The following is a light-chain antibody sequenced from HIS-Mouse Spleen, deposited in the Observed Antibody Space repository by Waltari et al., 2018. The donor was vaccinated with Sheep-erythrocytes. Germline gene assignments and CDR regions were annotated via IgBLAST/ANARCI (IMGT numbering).Light chain of an antibody. CDR1: SSDVGGYNY. CDR3: CSYAGSSTWV. CDR2: EGS. J-gene: IGLJ3*02. V-gene: IGLV2-23*01. Sequence: QSALTQPRSVSGSPGHSVTISCTGTSSDVGGYNYVSWYQKHPGKAPKHMIFEGSKRPSRVSNRFSGSKSGNTASLTISGLQAEDEADYYCCSYAGSSTWVFGGGTKLTVL.